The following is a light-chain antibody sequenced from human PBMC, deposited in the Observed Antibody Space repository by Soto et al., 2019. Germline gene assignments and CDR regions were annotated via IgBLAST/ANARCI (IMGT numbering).Light chain of an antibody. CDR1: QSISGY. Sequence: DIPMTQSPSSLSASVGDRVTITCRASQSISGYLNWYQQKPGKAPNLLIFAASNLQGGVPSRFSGSGSGTHFTLSITSLQPEDFATYYCQQSFSSPLTFGGGTKVEI. CDR3: QQSFSSPLT. V-gene: IGKV1-39*01. CDR2: AAS. J-gene: IGKJ4*01.